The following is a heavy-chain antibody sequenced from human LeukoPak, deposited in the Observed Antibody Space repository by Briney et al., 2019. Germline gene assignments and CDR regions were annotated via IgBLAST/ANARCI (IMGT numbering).Heavy chain of an antibody. CDR2: IYYSGST. D-gene: IGHD3-16*01. J-gene: IGHJ4*02. Sequence: SETLSLTCTVSGGSISSSSYYWGWIRQPPGKGLEWIGSIYYSGSTYYSPSLKSRVTISVDTSKNQFSLKLSSVTAADTAVYYCARGPQTGVFTLGDRFDYWGQGTLVTVSS. CDR3: ARGPQTGVFTLGDRFDY. CDR1: GGSISSSSYY. V-gene: IGHV4-39*07.